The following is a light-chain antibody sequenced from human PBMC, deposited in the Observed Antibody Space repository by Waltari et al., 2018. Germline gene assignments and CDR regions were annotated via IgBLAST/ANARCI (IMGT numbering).Light chain of an antibody. CDR2: GAS. Sequence: EIVMTQSPAILSVSPGERATLSCRASQSVRSNLAWFQQKPGQAPRLLMYGASTRATGIPARFSGSGSGTEFTLTISSMQSEDFAVYYCQQYNKWPPYTFGQGTKLESK. V-gene: IGKV3-15*01. J-gene: IGKJ2*01. CDR3: QQYNKWPPYT. CDR1: QSVRSN.